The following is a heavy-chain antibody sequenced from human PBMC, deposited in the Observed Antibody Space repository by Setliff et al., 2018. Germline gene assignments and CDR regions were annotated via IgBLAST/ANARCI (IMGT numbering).Heavy chain of an antibody. V-gene: IGHV3-48*01. CDR1: RFTFSSYS. Sequence: GGSLRLSCAASRFTFSSYSMSWVRQAPGKGLEWVSYISGGGSIMYYADSVRGRFTISRDNAKNSLYLQVNSLRAEDTAVYYCATNPRKGRSGGSCYLFEHWGQGVQVTVSS. J-gene: IGHJ4*02. CDR2: ISGGGSIM. CDR3: ATNPRKGRSGGSCYLFEH. D-gene: IGHD2-15*01.